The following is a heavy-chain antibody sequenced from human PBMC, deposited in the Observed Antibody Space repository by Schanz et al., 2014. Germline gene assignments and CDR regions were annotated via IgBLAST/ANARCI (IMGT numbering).Heavy chain of an antibody. D-gene: IGHD3-10*01. Sequence: EVQLLESGGGLVQPGGSLRLSCLASGFAFSSYGMNWLRQAPGKGLVWVSRINGDGSRTAYADSVKGRFTISRDNAKNTLYLQMNSLRPEDTAVYYCARGGFGEVSYFDYWGQGTPVTVSS. V-gene: IGHV3-74*02. J-gene: IGHJ4*02. CDR2: INGDGSRT. CDR1: GFAFSSYG. CDR3: ARGGFGEVSYFDY.